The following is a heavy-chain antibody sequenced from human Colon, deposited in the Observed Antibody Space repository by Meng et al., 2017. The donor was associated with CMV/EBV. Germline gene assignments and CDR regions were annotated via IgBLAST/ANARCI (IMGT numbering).Heavy chain of an antibody. CDR3: VRESWYFDF. V-gene: IGHV1-2*02. Sequence: VHPVRSGTEVKKPGASVKVSCKTSGYTITANHLHWVRQAPGQGLEWMGWIYPQDGGTYFAQKFQDRVTLTRDTSITTAYMELSGLTSDDTAIYYCVRESWYFDFWGEGTLVTVSS. CDR2: IYPQDGGT. CDR1: GYTITANH. D-gene: IGHD6-13*01. J-gene: IGHJ4*02.